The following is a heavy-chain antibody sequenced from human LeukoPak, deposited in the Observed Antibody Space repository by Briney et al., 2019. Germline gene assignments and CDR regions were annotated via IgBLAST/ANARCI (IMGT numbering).Heavy chain of an antibody. CDR2: IYTSGST. D-gene: IGHD6-19*01. V-gene: IGHV4-61*02. J-gene: IGHJ4*02. CDR3: ARLGSGWYDY. CDR1: GGSISSGGYY. Sequence: ASETLSLTCTVSGGSISSGGYYWSWIRQPAGKGLEWIGRIYTSGSTNYNPSLKSRVTMSVDTSKNQFSLKLSSVTAADTAVYYCARLGSGWYDYWGQGTLVTVSS.